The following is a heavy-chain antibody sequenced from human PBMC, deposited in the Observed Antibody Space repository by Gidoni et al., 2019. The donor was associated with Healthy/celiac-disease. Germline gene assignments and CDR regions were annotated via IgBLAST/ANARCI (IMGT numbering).Heavy chain of an antibody. D-gene: IGHD5-12*01. CDR1: GFTFSSYA. V-gene: IGHV3-23*01. J-gene: IGHJ3*02. CDR2: ISGSGGST. Sequence: EVQLLESGGGLVQPGGSLRLSCAASGFTFSSYAMSWVRQAPGKGLEWVSAISGSGGSTYYADSVKGRFTISRDNSKNTLYLQMNSLRAEDTAVYYCAKDPLGWLQWDLDFDIWGQGTMVTVSS. CDR3: AKDPLGWLQWDLDFDI.